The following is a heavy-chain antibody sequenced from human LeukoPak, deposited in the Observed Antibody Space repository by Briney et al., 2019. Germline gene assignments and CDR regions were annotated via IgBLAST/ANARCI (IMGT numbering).Heavy chain of an antibody. J-gene: IGHJ4*02. D-gene: IGHD3-22*01. Sequence: PSQTLSLTCTVSGDSINSGGYFWSWIRQHPGKGLEWIGYIYYSGSTYYNPSLKSQVTISVDTSKNQFSLKLSSVTAADTAVYYCTRDGPRSSGYPDNWGQGTLVTVSS. V-gene: IGHV4-31*01. CDR2: IYYSGST. CDR1: GDSINSGGYF. CDR3: TRDGPRSSGYPDN.